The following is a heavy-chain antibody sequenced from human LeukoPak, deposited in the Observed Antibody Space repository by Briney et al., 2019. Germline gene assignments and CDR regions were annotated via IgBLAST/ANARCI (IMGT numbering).Heavy chain of an antibody. Sequence: PSETLSLTCTVSGYSLSSGYYWGWVRQPPGRGLGGIGRIYHSGNTNYNPSLKSRVTISIDTSKNQFSLKLSSVTAADTAVYYCASEPRIHQNLYYYYGMDVWGQGTTVTVSS. CDR1: GYSLSSGYY. J-gene: IGHJ6*02. V-gene: IGHV4-38-2*02. D-gene: IGHD5-18*01. CDR2: IYHSGNT. CDR3: ASEPRIHQNLYYYYGMDV.